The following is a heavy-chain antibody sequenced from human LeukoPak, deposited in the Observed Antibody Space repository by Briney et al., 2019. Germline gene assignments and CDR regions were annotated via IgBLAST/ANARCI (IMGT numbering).Heavy chain of an antibody. CDR1: GYTFTTYS. CDR3: ARDLIVYGSGSYFDC. J-gene: IGHJ4*02. Sequence: GASVKVSCKTSGYTFTTYSIHWVRQAPGQGLEWMAWINVGNGNTKYSQNFQGRLTITTDTSASTAYMELSSLRSEDTALYFCARDLIVYGSGSYFDCWGQGTLVTVSS. V-gene: IGHV1-3*01. CDR2: INVGNGNT. D-gene: IGHD3-10*01.